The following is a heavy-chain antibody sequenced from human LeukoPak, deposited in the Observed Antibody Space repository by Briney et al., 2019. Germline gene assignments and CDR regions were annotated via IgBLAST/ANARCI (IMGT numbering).Heavy chain of an antibody. CDR2: ISASGTLT. J-gene: IGHJ3*02. Sequence: PVQPLDSVSYISASGTLTHYADSVEGRFTISRDNAKNSLYLQMNSLRAEDTAVYYCASLVVVAATPGGVAFDIWGQGTMVTVSS. CDR3: ASLVVVAATPGGVAFDI. D-gene: IGHD2-15*01. V-gene: IGHV3-11*06.